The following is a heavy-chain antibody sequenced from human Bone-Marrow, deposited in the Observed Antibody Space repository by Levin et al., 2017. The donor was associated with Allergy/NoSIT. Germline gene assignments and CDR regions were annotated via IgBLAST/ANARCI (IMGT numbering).Heavy chain of an antibody. V-gene: IGHV1-69*06. CDR3: ATPWPDTAMVSPREYYYGMDV. CDR1: GGTFSSYA. J-gene: IGHJ6*02. D-gene: IGHD5-18*01. CDR2: IIPIFGTA. Sequence: SVKVSCKASGGTFSSYAISWVRQAPGQGLEWMGGIIPIFGTANYAQKFQGRVTITADKSTSTAYMELSSLRSEDTAVYYCATPWPDTAMVSPREYYYGMDVWGQGTTVTVSS.